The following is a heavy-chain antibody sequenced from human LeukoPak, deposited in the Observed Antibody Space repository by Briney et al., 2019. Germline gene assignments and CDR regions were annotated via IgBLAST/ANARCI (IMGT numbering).Heavy chain of an antibody. D-gene: IGHD2-2*01. J-gene: IGHJ4*02. Sequence: ASVKVSCKVSGYTLTELSMHWVRQAPGKGLEWMGGFDPEDAETIYAQKFQGRVTMTEDASTDTAYMELSSLRSEDTAVYFCATGYRSSSSCYARYWGQGTLVTVSS. CDR2: FDPEDAET. CDR1: GYTLTELS. CDR3: ATGYRSSSSCYARY. V-gene: IGHV1-24*01.